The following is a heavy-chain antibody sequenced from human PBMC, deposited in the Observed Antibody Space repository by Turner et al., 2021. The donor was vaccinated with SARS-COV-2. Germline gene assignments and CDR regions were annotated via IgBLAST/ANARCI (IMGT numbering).Heavy chain of an antibody. D-gene: IGHD2-8*02. V-gene: IGHV1-46*01. CDR1: GYTFTDSY. CDR3: ASSLPAPGGVPGRLNY. J-gene: IGHJ4*02. Sequence: QVQLVQSGAEVKKPGASVKVSSKTPGYTFTDSYIHWVRQPPGQGLEWMGIINPSGGSTNYAQKFQGRVTMTRDTSTSTVYMELSSLRSEDTAVYYCASSLPAPGGVPGRLNYWGQGALVTVSS. CDR2: INPSGGST.